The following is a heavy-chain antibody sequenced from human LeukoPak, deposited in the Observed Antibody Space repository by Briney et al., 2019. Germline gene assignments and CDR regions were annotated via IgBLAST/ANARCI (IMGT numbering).Heavy chain of an antibody. CDR3: ARTLYIAAVPGGFDY. CDR2: INPKNAGT. Sequence: ASVKVSCKASGYTFTVHYMHWVRQAPGQGLEWMGWINPKNAGTNFAQRFQGRVTVTRDTSISTVYMELSRLRSDDTALYYCARTLYIAAVPGGFDYWGQGTLVTVSS. D-gene: IGHD6-13*01. V-gene: IGHV1-2*02. CDR1: GYTFTVHY. J-gene: IGHJ4*02.